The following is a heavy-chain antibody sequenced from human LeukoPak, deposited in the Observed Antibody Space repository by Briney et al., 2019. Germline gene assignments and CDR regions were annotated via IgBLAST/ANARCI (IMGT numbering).Heavy chain of an antibody. CDR3: ARDRFWSPDY. J-gene: IGHJ4*02. CDR2: ISYDGSNE. Sequence: GGSLRLSCAASGFTFSIYAIHWVRQAPGKGLEWVAVISYDGSNEYYADSVKGRFTISRDNSKNTLYLQMSSLTAEDTAVYYCARDRFWSPDYWGQGTLVTVSS. V-gene: IGHV3-30-3*01. CDR1: GFTFSIYA. D-gene: IGHD2-8*02.